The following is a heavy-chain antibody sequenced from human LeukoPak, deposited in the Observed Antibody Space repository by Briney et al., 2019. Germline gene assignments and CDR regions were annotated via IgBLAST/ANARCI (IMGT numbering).Heavy chain of an antibody. Sequence: SETLSLTCTLSVGSISSSSYYWGSIRQPPGKGLEWIESIYYNGSTYYHPSLKSRFTISVDTSKNQFSLKLSSVTAADTAVYYCASGPGAFDIWGQGTMVTVSS. J-gene: IGHJ3*02. V-gene: IGHV4-39*01. CDR2: IYYNGST. CDR1: VGSISSSSYY. CDR3: ASGPGAFDI.